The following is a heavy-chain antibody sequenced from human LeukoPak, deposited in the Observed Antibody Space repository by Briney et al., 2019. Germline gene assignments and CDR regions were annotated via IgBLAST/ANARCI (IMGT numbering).Heavy chain of an antibody. V-gene: IGHV4-34*01. Sequence: SETLSLTCAVYGGSFSGYYWSWIRQPPGKGLEWIGEINHSGSTNYNPSLKSRVTISVDTSKNQFSLKLSSVTAADTAVYYCARLGIAAAGITLDYWGQGTLVTVSS. CDR2: INHSGST. CDR3: ARLGIAAAGITLDY. CDR1: GGSFSGYY. D-gene: IGHD6-13*01. J-gene: IGHJ4*02.